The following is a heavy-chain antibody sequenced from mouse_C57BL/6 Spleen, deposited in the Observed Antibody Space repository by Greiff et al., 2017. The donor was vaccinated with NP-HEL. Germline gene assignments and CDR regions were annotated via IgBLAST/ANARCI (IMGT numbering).Heavy chain of an antibody. J-gene: IGHJ1*03. CDR2: INPYNGGT. CDR3: AREEDYYGSRYFDV. Sequence: EVQLQQSGPVLVKPGASVKMSCKASGYTFTDYYMNWVKQSHGKSLEWIGVINPYNGGTSYNQKFKGKATLTVDKSSSTAYMELNSLTSEDSAVYYCAREEDYYGSRYFDVWGTGTTVTVSS. V-gene: IGHV1-19*01. CDR1: GYTFTDYY. D-gene: IGHD1-1*01.